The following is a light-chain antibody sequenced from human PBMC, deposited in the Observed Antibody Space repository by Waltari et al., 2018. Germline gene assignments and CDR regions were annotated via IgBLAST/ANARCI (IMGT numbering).Light chain of an antibody. CDR2: DAS. V-gene: IGKV1-33*01. CDR1: QDISNY. CDR3: QQYDNLLPT. J-gene: IGKJ4*01. Sequence: DIQMTQSPSSLSASVGDRVTITCQASQDISNYLNWYQQKPGKAPKLLIYDASNLETGVQSRFSGSGSGTDFTFTISSLQPEDIATYYCQQYDNLLPTFGGGTKVEIK.